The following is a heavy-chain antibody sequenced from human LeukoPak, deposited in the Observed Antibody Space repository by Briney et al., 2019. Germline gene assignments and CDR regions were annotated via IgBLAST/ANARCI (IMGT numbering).Heavy chain of an antibody. CDR1: GFTLDDYA. J-gene: IGHJ6*03. CDR3: AKSGIAYYCYYMDV. CDR2: ISWNSGSI. Sequence: GRSLRLSCAASGFTLDDYAMHWVRQAPGKGLEWVSGISWNSGSIGYADSVKGRFTISRDNAKNSLYLQMNSLRAEDTALYYCAKSGIAYYCYYMDVWSKGTTVTVSS. V-gene: IGHV3-9*01. D-gene: IGHD6-13*01.